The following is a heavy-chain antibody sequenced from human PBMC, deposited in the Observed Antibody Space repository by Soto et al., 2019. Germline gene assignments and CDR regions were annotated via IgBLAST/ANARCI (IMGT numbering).Heavy chain of an antibody. D-gene: IGHD6-13*01. CDR3: ARSSSWMRFDY. V-gene: IGHV1-3*01. CDR2: INSGNGDT. Sequence: ASVKVSCKASGYIFTSYAMDWVRQAPGQSLEWMGRINSGNGDTEYSQKFQGRVTITRDTSASTAYMELSSLTSEDTAVYYCARSSSWMRFDYCGQGTLVTVSS. J-gene: IGHJ4*02. CDR1: GYIFTSYA.